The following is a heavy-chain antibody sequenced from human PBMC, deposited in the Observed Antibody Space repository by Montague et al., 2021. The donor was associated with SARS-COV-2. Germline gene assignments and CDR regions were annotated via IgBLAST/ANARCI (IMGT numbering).Heavy chain of an antibody. CDR2: XYWDDDR. CDR1: GFSLSTSGVG. D-gene: IGHD1-14*01. CDR3: AHRRNRCGYFDY. J-gene: IGHJ4*02. Sequence: PALVKPTQTLTLTCTFSGFSLSTSGVGVAWIRQPPGKALEWLAIXYWDDDRRYSPSLKSSLTITKDTSKNQVVLTMTNMDPVDTATYYCAHRRNRCGYFDYWGQGTLVTVSS. V-gene: IGHV2-5*02.